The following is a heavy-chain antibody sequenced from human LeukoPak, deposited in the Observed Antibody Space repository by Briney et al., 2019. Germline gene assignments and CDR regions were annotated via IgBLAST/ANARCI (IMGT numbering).Heavy chain of an antibody. D-gene: IGHD3-10*01. Sequence: SETLSLTCTVSGDSLNNYYWSWIRQPPGKGLEWIGYFYYSGSTTYNPSLKSRGTISVDTSKNQFSLNLSSVTAADTAVYYCARRHGAYCFDYWGQGALVIVSS. V-gene: IGHV4-59*08. CDR3: ARRHGAYCFDY. J-gene: IGHJ4*02. CDR2: FYYSGST. CDR1: GDSLNNYY.